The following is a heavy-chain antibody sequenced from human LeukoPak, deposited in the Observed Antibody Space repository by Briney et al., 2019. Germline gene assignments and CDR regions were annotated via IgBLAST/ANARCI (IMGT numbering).Heavy chain of an antibody. CDR1: GFTFGDYG. Sequence: GGSLRLSCTASGFTFGDYGVCWVRQAPEKGLEWVAFLRGKAYGATAEYAASVKGRFTISRDNSKNTVSLQMNSLRPEDTAVYYCARDFRIRTIFGVAHQLDSWGQGTLVTVSS. D-gene: IGHD3-3*01. CDR2: LRGKAYGATA. J-gene: IGHJ4*02. V-gene: IGHV3-49*04. CDR3: ARDFRIRTIFGVAHQLDS.